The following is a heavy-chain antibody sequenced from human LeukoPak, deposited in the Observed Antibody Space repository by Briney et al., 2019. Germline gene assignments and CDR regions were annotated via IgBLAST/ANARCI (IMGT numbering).Heavy chain of an antibody. CDR3: AKATYSTSPGYYFDY. CDR1: GFTFSYYT. J-gene: IGHJ4*02. D-gene: IGHD6-6*01. CDR2: IGISGGGI. V-gene: IGHV3-23*01. Sequence: PGGSLRLSCAASGFTFSYYTMYWVRQAPGKGLEWVSIIGISGGGIHYADSVKGRFTISRDNSKNTLYLQMNSLRAEDTAFYYCAKATYSTSPGYYFDYWGQGTLVTVSS.